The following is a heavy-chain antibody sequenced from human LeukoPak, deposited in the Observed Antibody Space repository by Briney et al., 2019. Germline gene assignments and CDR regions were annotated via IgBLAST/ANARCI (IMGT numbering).Heavy chain of an antibody. J-gene: IGHJ3*02. V-gene: IGHV4-39*07. D-gene: IGHD3-22*01. CDR1: GGSISSSSYY. CDR3: ARALPSVMIVVGAFDI. Sequence: SETLSLTCTVSGGSISSSSYYWGWIRQPPGKGLEWIGSIYYSGSTYYNPSLKSRVTISVDTSKNQFSLKLSSVTAADTAVYYCARALPSVMIVVGAFDIWGQGTMVTVSS. CDR2: IYYSGST.